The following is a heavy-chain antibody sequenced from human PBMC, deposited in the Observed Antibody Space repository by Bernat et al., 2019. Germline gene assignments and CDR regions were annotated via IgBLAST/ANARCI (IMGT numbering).Heavy chain of an antibody. Sequence: EVQLVESGGGLVQPGGSLKLSCAASGFTFSGSAMHWVRQASGKGLEWVGRIRSKANSYATAYAASVKGRFIISRDYSKNTAYLQMNSLKTEDTAVYYCTGSVVVTAERYSGAFDIWGQGTMVTVSS. J-gene: IGHJ3*02. V-gene: IGHV3-73*02. CDR1: GFTFSGSA. CDR3: TGSVVVTAERYSGAFDI. CDR2: IRSKANSYAT. D-gene: IGHD2-21*02.